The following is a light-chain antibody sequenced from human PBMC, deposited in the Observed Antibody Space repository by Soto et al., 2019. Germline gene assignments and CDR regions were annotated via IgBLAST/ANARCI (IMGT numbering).Light chain of an antibody. CDR1: SSNIGAGYD. V-gene: IGLV1-40*01. Sequence: QSVLTQPPSVSGAPGQRVTISCTGSSSNIGAGYDVHWYQQLPGTAPKLLIYGNSNRHSGVPDRFSGTKPGTSASLAITGLQAEDEADYYCQSYDSSLSGVVFGGGTKVTVL. CDR2: GNS. CDR3: QSYDSSLSGVV. J-gene: IGLJ2*01.